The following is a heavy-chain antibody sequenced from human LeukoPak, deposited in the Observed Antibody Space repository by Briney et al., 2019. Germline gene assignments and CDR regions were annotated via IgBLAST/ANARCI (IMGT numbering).Heavy chain of an antibody. J-gene: IGHJ5*02. Sequence: PSQTLSLTCAISGDSVSSNSVTWHWIRQSPSRGLEWLGRTYRSTWYNDYAVSVRGRITVNPDTSKNQFSLHLNSVTPEDTAVYYCARRLTQYDCFDPWGQGILVTVSS. D-gene: IGHD2-2*01. CDR3: ARRLTQYDCFDP. CDR1: GDSVSSNSVT. V-gene: IGHV6-1*01. CDR2: TYRSTWYN.